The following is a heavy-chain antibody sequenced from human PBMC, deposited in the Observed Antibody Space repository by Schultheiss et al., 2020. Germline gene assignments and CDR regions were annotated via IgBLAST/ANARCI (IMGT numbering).Heavy chain of an antibody. J-gene: IGHJ4*02. CDR2: ISADSGNT. Sequence: GESLKISCKASGYSFSNYAISWVRQAPGQGLEWMGWISADSGNTNYAQKLQGRVTMTTDTSSSTAYMELRSLRSDDTAVYYCARDWGGGTTEDYFDYWGQGTLVTVSS. V-gene: IGHV1-18*01. D-gene: IGHD1-7*01. CDR1: GYSFSNYA. CDR3: ARDWGGGTTEDYFDY.